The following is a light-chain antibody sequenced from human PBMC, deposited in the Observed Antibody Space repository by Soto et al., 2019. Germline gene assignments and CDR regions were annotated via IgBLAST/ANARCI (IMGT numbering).Light chain of an antibody. J-gene: IGLJ1*01. V-gene: IGLV2-8*01. Sequence: QSALTQPPSASGSPGQSVTISCTGTSSDVGGYNYVSWYQQHPGKAPKLMIYEVSKRPSGVPDRFSGSKSGNTASLTVSGLQAEDEDDYYCSSYAGNLYVFGTGTKLTVL. CDR2: EVS. CDR3: SSYAGNLYV. CDR1: SSDVGGYNY.